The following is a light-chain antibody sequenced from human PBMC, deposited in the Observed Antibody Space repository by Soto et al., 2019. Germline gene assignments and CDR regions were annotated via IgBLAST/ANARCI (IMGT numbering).Light chain of an antibody. Sequence: EIVMTQSPATLSESPGEIATPACKVSQSVSSTLGWYQQKPRQAPRLLMYGASTRATGIPGRFSGSGSGTEFTLTISSLQSEDFAVYYCQQYNNWPTWSFGQGTKVDIK. CDR3: QQYNNWPTWS. V-gene: IGKV3-15*01. J-gene: IGKJ1*01. CDR2: GAS. CDR1: QSVSST.